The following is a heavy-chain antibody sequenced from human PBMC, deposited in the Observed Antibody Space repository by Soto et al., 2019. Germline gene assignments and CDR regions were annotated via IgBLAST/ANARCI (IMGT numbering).Heavy chain of an antibody. CDR2: IYYSGST. V-gene: IGHV4-39*01. CDR1: GGSISSSSYY. Sequence: PSETLSLTCTVSGGSISSSSYYWGWIRPPPGKGLEWIGSIYYSGSTYYNPSLKSRVTISVDTSKNQFSLKLSSVTAADTAVYYCASPKIAFYNWFDPWGQGTLVTVSS. D-gene: IGHD3-3*02. CDR3: ASPKIAFYNWFDP. J-gene: IGHJ5*02.